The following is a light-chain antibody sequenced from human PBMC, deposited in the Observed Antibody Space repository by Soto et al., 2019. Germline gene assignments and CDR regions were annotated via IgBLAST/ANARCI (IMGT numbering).Light chain of an antibody. CDR1: QGVSGN. V-gene: IGKV3-15*01. J-gene: IGKJ5*01. Sequence: EIVMTQSPATLSVSPGERATLSCRASQGVSGNLAWYQQKLGQAPRLLIYGASTRATGVPARFSGSGSGTEFTFTISSLQSEDFAVYYCQQYNNWPPTFGQATRLEIK. CDR3: QQYNNWPPT. CDR2: GAS.